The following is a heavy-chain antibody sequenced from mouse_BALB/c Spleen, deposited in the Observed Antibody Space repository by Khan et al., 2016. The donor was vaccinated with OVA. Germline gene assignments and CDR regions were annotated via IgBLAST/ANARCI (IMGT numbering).Heavy chain of an antibody. CDR2: TNPTNGRT. J-gene: IGHJ2*01. D-gene: IGHD1-1*01. Sequence: VQLQQSGAELVKAGASVKMSCKASGYTFTSYWMHWVKQRLGQGLEWFAETNPTNGRTYYNVKFKSKATLTVDKSSSTAYMLLSGPTFEDSAVYYGARIKKIVATYFDYWGQGTTLTVSS. V-gene: IGHV1S81*02. CDR1: GYTFTSYW. CDR3: ARIKKIVATYFDY.